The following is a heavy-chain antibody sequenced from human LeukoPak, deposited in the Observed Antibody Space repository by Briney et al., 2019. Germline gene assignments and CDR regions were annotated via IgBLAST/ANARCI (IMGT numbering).Heavy chain of an antibody. CDR2: IKKDGSEK. D-gene: IGHD5-12*01. CDR3: ARHRYEWLRFRGDHGGPLDY. V-gene: IGHV3-7*01. J-gene: IGHJ4*02. CDR1: GFTFSTYW. Sequence: QSGGSLRLSCAASGFTFSTYWMSWVRQAPGKVLEWVANIKKDGSEKKYVDSVKGRFTISRDNAKNSLYLQMNSLRAEDTAVYYCARHRYEWLRFRGDHGGPLDYWGQGTLVTVSS.